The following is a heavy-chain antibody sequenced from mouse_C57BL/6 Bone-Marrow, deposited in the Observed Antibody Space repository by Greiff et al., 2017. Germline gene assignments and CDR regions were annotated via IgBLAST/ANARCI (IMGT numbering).Heavy chain of an antibody. Sequence: VHVKQSGAELVRPGASVKLSCTASGFNIKDDYMHWVKQRPEQGLEWIGWIDPENGDTEYASKFQGKATITADTSSNTAYLQLSSLTSEDTAVYYCALDSNNAYWGQETLVTVSA. D-gene: IGHD2-5*01. V-gene: IGHV14-4*01. J-gene: IGHJ3*01. CDR2: IDPENGDT. CDR1: GFNIKDDY. CDR3: ALDSNNAY.